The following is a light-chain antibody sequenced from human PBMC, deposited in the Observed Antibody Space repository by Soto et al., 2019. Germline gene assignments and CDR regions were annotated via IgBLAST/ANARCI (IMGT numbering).Light chain of an antibody. J-gene: IGKJ4*01. CDR1: QSISSW. CDR2: DAS. CDR3: PKDNTYSLLT. V-gene: IGKV1-5*01. Sequence: DIQMTHSPSTLSASVGDRVPITCRASQSISSWLAWYQQKLGRAPRLLIYDASSLESGVPSRFRGSGYGTEFTLTIKALQPDDFATYHSPKDNTYSLLTFGAGNKV.